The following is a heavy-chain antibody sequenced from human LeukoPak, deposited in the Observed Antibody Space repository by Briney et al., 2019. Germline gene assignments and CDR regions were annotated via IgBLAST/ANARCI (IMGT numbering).Heavy chain of an antibody. J-gene: IGHJ4*02. CDR1: GGSISSYY. Sequence: PSETLSLTCTVSGGSISSYYWRWLRQPAGKGLEWIGRIYTSGSTNYNPSLKSRVTMSVDTSKNQFSLKLSSVTAADTAVYYCARTETYYYGSGSYRDYWGQGTLVTVSS. CDR3: ARTETYYYGSGSYRDY. D-gene: IGHD3-10*01. CDR2: IYTSGST. V-gene: IGHV4-4*07.